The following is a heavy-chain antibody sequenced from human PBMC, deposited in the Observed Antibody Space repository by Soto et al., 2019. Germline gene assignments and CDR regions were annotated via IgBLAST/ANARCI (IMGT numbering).Heavy chain of an antibody. CDR1: GGSISSNKG. Sequence: QVQLQESGPGLVKPSETLSLTCAVYGGSISSNKGWSWVREPPGKGLEWMGEIYHSGRTNYNPSLQRRVTRSLDKSTNPFSLLLPSVTAADSAVYYCARDAHIVVVATSLGAMDVWGQGTTFTVS. CDR2: IYHSGRT. J-gene: IGHJ6*02. D-gene: IGHD2-2*01. CDR3: ARDAHIVVVATSLGAMDV. V-gene: IGHV4-4*02.